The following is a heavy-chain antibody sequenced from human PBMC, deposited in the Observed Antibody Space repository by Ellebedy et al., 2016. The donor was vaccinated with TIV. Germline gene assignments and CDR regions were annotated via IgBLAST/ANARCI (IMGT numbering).Heavy chain of an antibody. D-gene: IGHD4-17*01. CDR3: ARDGAVTTVFDY. J-gene: IGHJ4*02. V-gene: IGHV1-18*01. CDR2: SSAYNGNT. Sequence: ASVKVSCKASGYTFTSYGISWVRQAPGQGLEWMGWSSAYNGNTNYAQKFQGWVTMTRDTSISTAYMELSRLRSDDAAVYYCARDGAVTTVFDYWGQGTLVTVSS. CDR1: GYTFTSYG.